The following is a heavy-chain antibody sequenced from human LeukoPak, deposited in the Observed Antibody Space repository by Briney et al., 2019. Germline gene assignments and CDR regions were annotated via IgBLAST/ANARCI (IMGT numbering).Heavy chain of an antibody. CDR3: ARTPRYSYGLFLDRYGMDV. V-gene: IGHV1-2*02. CDR2: INPNSGGT. J-gene: IGHJ6*02. D-gene: IGHD5-18*01. Sequence: ASVKVSCKASGYTFTGYYMHWVRQAPGQGLEWMGWINPNSGGTNYAQKFQGRVTMTRDTSISTAYMELSRLRSDDTAVYYCARTPRYSYGLFLDRYGMDVWGQGATVTVSS. CDR1: GYTFTGYY.